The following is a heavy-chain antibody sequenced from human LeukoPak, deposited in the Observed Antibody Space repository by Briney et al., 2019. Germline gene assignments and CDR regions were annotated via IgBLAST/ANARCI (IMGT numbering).Heavy chain of an antibody. CDR2: ISSSGNDI. Sequence: GGSLRLSCAASGFTFSSYSMNWVRQAPGKGLEWVSSISSSGNDIYYADSVKGRFTISRDNAKNSVSLQMSSLRAEDTTVYYCARDKQSSGWYYFDYWGQGALVTVSS. D-gene: IGHD6-19*01. CDR3: ARDKQSSGWYYFDY. CDR1: GFTFSSYS. V-gene: IGHV3-21*01. J-gene: IGHJ4*02.